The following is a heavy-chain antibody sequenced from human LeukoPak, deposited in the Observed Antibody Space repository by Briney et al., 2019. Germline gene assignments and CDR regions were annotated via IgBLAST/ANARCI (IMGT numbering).Heavy chain of an antibody. CDR3: TRVIDYYDSSGYANNWFDP. CDR1: GLTFGDYA. D-gene: IGHD3-22*01. CDR2: IRSKAYGGTT. Sequence: GGSLRLSCTASGLTFGDYAMSWVRQAPGKGLEWVGFIRSKAYGGTTEYAASVKGRFTISRDDSKSIAYLQMNSLKTKDTAVYYCTRVIDYYDSSGYANNWFDPWGQGTLVTVSS. V-gene: IGHV3-49*04. J-gene: IGHJ5*02.